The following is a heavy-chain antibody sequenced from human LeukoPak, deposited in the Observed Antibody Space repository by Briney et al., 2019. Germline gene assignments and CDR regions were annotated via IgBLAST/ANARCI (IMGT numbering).Heavy chain of an antibody. Sequence: GGSLRLSCAASGFTFSSYSMNWVRQAPGKGLEWVSSISSSSSYIYYADSVKGRFTISRDNAKNSLYLQVNSLRAEDTAVYYCAKDTAAAGTPLYFDYWGQGTLVTVSS. J-gene: IGHJ4*02. CDR2: ISSSSSYI. CDR1: GFTFSSYS. CDR3: AKDTAAAGTPLYFDY. D-gene: IGHD6-13*01. V-gene: IGHV3-21*01.